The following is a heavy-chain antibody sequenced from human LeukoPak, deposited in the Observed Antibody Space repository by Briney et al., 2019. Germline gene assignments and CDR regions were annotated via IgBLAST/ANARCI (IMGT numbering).Heavy chain of an antibody. V-gene: IGHV3-9*01. CDR3: AKTHGPYCSGGSCLDYYYYMDV. CDR2: ISRNSRGI. J-gene: IGHJ6*03. Sequence: TGGSLRLSCAASGFTFDDYAMHWVRQAPGKGLEWVSGISRNSRGIGYADSVKGRFTISRDNSKNTLFLQMNSLRAEDTAVYYCAKTHGPYCSGGSCLDYYYYMDVWGKGTTVTVSS. CDR1: GFTFDDYA. D-gene: IGHD2-15*01.